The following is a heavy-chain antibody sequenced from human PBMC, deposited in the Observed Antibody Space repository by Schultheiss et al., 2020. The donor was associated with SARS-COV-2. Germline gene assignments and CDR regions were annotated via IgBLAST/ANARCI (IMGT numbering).Heavy chain of an antibody. J-gene: IGHJ3*02. CDR2: ISGSGGST. Sequence: GGSLRLSCAASVFTFSSYAMSWVRQAPGKGLEWVSTISGSGGSTYYADSVKGRFTISRDNSKNTLYLQMNSLRAEDTAVYYCAKDRNYYDSSGYWGGAFDIWGQGTMVTVSS. V-gene: IGHV3-23*01. D-gene: IGHD3-22*01. CDR3: AKDRNYYDSSGYWGGAFDI. CDR1: VFTFSSYA.